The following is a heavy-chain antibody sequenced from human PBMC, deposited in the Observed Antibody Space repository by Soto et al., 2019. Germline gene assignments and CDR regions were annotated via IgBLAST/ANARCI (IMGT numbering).Heavy chain of an antibody. J-gene: IGHJ6*03. V-gene: IGHV3-11*01. Sequence: ESGGGLVKPGGSLRLSCAASGLTFSDYYMSWIRQAPGKGLEWVSYISSSGSAKYYADSVKGRFSVSRDNAKMSLYLQMNSLRAEDTAVYYCARVISNWEYYYHMDVWGKGTTVTVSS. CDR3: ARVISNWEYYYHMDV. D-gene: IGHD7-27*01. CDR1: GLTFSDYY. CDR2: ISSSGSAK.